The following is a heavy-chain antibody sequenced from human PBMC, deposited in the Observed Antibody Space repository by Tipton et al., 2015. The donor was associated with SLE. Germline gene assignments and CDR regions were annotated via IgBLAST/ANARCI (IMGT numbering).Heavy chain of an antibody. CDR3: ARGGLGSDLRGSIYLGL. CDR1: GGSISDYF. V-gene: IGHV4-59*01. CDR2: ISYSGNT. D-gene: IGHD7-27*01. Sequence: LRLSCTIPGGSISDYFWTWIRQSPGRGLEWVGYISYSGNTNYNPSLKRRVTISVDTSKTHFSLNLSSVTAADTAVYYCARGGLGSDLRGSIYLGLWGQGALVTVSS. J-gene: IGHJ1*01.